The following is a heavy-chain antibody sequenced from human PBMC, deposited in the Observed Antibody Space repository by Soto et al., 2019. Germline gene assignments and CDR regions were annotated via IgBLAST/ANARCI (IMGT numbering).Heavy chain of an antibody. Sequence: GGSLRLSCAASGFTFSSCAMSWVRQAPGKGLEWVSGISGSGGSTYYADSVKGRFTISRDNSKNTLYLHMNSLRAEDTAVYYCAKGARATITYYYYGMDVWGQGTTVTVSS. D-gene: IGHD5-12*01. CDR3: AKGARATITYYYYGMDV. CDR1: GFTFSSCA. V-gene: IGHV3-23*01. J-gene: IGHJ6*02. CDR2: ISGSGGST.